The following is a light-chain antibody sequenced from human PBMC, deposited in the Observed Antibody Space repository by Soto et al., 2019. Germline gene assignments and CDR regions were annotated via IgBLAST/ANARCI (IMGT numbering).Light chain of an antibody. CDR3: QQYQNGPLMT. J-gene: IGKJ5*01. V-gene: IGKV3-15*01. CDR2: GAS. CDR1: QNVDSSY. Sequence: IVVPQSPCTLSLSHRVRATLSCRASQNVDSSYLAWYHQRPGQTPRLLIYGASTRATGIPDRFSGSGSGTEFTLTISSLQSEDFADCYCQQYQNGPLMTVGQGTRMEIK.